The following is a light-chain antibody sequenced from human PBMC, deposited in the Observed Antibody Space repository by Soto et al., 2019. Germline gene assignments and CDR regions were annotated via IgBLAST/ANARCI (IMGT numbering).Light chain of an antibody. CDR2: GNS. J-gene: IGLJ1*01. Sequence: QSVLTQPPSVSGAPGQRVTISCTGNSSNIGAGYDVHWYQQLPGTAPKLLIYGNSNRPSGVPDRFSGSKSGTSASLAITGLQAEDEADYYCQSYDSSLSGSNVFGTGTKSPS. CDR1: SSNIGAGYD. CDR3: QSYDSSLSGSNV. V-gene: IGLV1-40*01.